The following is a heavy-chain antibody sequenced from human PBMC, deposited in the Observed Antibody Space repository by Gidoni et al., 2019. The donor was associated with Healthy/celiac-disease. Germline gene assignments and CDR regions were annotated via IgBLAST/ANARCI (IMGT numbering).Heavy chain of an antibody. CDR3: AREGGIQPFDY. J-gene: IGHJ4*02. Sequence: EVQLVESGGGLVQPGGSLRLSCAASGFTFSSYSMNWVRQAPGKGLEWVSYISSSSSTIYYADSVKGRFTISRDNAKNSLYLQMNSLRAEDTAVYYCAREGGIQPFDYWGQGTLVTVSS. CDR1: GFTFSSYS. V-gene: IGHV3-48*01. CDR2: ISSSSSTI. D-gene: IGHD5-18*01.